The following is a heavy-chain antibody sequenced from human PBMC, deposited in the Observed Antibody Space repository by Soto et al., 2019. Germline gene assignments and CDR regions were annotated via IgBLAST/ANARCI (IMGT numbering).Heavy chain of an antibody. CDR1: GFTFSTYS. D-gene: IGHD3-3*01. V-gene: IGHV3-48*01. CDR2: IRNSGSPI. CDR3: ARDHDWAFDI. J-gene: IGHJ3*02. Sequence: EVQLVESGGGLVEPGGSLRLSCAASGFTFSTYSMNWVRQSPGKGLEWISYIRNSGSPIRYADSVKGRFTISRDNAKNSLYLQMNSLRAEDTAVYYCARDHDWAFDIWGQGAIVIVSS.